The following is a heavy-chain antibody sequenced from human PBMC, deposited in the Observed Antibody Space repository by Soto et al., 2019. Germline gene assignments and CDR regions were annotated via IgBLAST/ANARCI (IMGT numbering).Heavy chain of an antibody. J-gene: IGHJ6*02. D-gene: IGHD3-3*01. CDR1: GGTFTSYY. CDR3: ARSNTVYYDFWSGYYTGERDYYGMDV. V-gene: IGHV1-46*01. CDR2: INPSGGST. Sequence: GASVKVSCKASGGTFTSYYMHWVRQAPGQGLEWMGIINPSGGSTSYAQKFQGRVTMTRDTSTSTVYMELSSLRSEDTAVYYCARSNTVYYDFWSGYYTGERDYYGMDVWGQGTTVTVSS.